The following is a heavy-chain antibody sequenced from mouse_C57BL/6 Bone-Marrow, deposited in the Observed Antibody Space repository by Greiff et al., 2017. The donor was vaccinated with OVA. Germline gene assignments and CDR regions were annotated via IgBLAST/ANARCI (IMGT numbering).Heavy chain of an antibody. V-gene: IGHV1-59*01. CDR3: ARAEVTLAY. CDR1: GYTFTSYW. D-gene: IGHD2-2*01. J-gene: IGHJ3*01. Sequence: QVQLQQPGAELVRPGTSVKLSCKASGYTFTSYWMHWVKQRPGQGLEWIGVIDPSDSYTNYNQKFKGKATLTVDTSSSTAYMQLSSLTSDDSAVYYCARAEVTLAYWGQGTLVTVSA. CDR2: IDPSDSYT.